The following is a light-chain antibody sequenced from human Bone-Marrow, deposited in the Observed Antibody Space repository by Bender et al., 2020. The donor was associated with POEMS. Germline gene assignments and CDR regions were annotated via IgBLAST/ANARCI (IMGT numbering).Light chain of an antibody. Sequence: QSVLTQPPSVSGTPGQRVTISCSGSGFNIGGYPVNWYQQLPGTAPRLLIYTNNERPSGVPDRFSGSKSGTSASLAITGLQSDDEAIHFCVAWDAILNGWVFGGGTKLTVL. V-gene: IGLV1-44*01. CDR2: TNN. J-gene: IGLJ3*02. CDR3: VAWDAILNGWV. CDR1: GFNIGGYP.